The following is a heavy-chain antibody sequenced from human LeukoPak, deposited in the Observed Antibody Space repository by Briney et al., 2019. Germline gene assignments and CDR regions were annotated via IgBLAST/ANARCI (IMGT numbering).Heavy chain of an antibody. Sequence: ASVKVSCKAPGYTFTDYYMHWVRQAPGQGLEWMGWINPNTGGTNYAQKFQGRVTMTRDTSISTAYMELSRLKSDDTAVYYCARPPTVTRGWFDPWGQGTLVTVSS. CDR1: GYTFTDYY. V-gene: IGHV1-2*02. J-gene: IGHJ5*02. CDR3: ARPPTVTRGWFDP. D-gene: IGHD4-17*01. CDR2: INPNTGGT.